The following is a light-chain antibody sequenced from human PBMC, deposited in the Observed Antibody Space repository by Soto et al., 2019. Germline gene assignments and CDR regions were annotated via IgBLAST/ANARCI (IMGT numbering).Light chain of an antibody. CDR2: SNT. CDR3: ASWDDSVFGWV. V-gene: IGLV1-47*02. Sequence: QSALTQPPSLSGTPGQGVTISCSGGSSNIATNYVYWYQLLPGTAPKLVIFSNTIRPPRVPDRFSGSKSGASASLVISGLRSEDEADYFCASWDDSVFGWVFGGGTKVTAL. J-gene: IGLJ3*02. CDR1: SSNIATNY.